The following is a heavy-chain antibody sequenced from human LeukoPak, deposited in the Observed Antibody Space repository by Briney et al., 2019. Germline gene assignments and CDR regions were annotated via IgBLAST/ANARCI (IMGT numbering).Heavy chain of an antibody. J-gene: IGHJ2*01. D-gene: IGHD2-21*02. CDR1: GFTFSSYN. CDR3: AKDLVTWASGNWYFDL. Sequence: GGSLRLSCVASGFTFSSYNMNWVRQAPGKGLQWVSTMSATGSDIHHADSVKGRFTISRDNSKNTLYLQMNSLTAEDTAVYYCAKDLVTWASGNWYFDLWGRGTLVTVSS. V-gene: IGHV3-23*01. CDR2: MSATGSDI.